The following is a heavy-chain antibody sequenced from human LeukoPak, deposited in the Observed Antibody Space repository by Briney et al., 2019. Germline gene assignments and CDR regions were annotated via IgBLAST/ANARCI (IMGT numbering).Heavy chain of an antibody. J-gene: IGHJ4*02. Sequence: GGSLRLSCVASGFTFTGHSMHWVRQAPGKGLEWVAVVGNDEKTIFYADSLKGRFTISRDNSKNTLFLQMNSLRAEDTAVYYCARDGWVTPSGLDYWGQGTLVTVSS. CDR3: ARDGWVTPSGLDY. CDR2: VGNDEKTI. V-gene: IGHV3-30*04. D-gene: IGHD2-21*02. CDR1: GFTFTGHS.